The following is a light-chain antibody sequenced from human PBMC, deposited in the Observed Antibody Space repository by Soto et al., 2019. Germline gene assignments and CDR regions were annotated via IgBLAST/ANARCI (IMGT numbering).Light chain of an antibody. CDR2: GAS. CDR3: QQYGSSPPCT. J-gene: IGKJ5*01. CDR1: QSVSSSY. Sequence: EIVLTQSPGTLSLSPGERATLSCRASQSVSSSYLAWYQQKPGQAPRLLIYGASSRATGIPDRFSGSGSGTDFTLTISRLEPEDFAVDYCQQYGSSPPCTFGQGTRLVIK. V-gene: IGKV3-20*01.